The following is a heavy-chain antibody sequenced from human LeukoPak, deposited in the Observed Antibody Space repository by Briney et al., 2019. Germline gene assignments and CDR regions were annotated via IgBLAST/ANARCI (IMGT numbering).Heavy chain of an antibody. D-gene: IGHD2-15*01. J-gene: IGHJ2*01. Sequence: GGSLRLSCAASGFTFSSYSMNWVRQAPGKGPEWVSSISSSSSYMYYADSVKGRFTISRDNAKNSLYLQMNSLRAEDTAVYYCARDSQVVVAATPGYWYFDLWGRGTLVTVSS. CDR1: GFTFSSYS. CDR3: ARDSQVVVAATPGYWYFDL. V-gene: IGHV3-21*01. CDR2: ISSSSSYM.